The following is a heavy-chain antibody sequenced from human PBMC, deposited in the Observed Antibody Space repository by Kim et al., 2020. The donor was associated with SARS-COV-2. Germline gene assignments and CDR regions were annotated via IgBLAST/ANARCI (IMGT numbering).Heavy chain of an antibody. Sequence: ASVKVSCKVSGYTLTELSMHWVRQAPGKGLEWMGGFDPEDGETIYAQKFQGRVTMTEDTSTNTAYMELSSQRSEDTAVYYCATKSYDILTGYTPKINYYGMDVWGQGTTVTVSS. CDR3: ATKSYDILTGYTPKINYYGMDV. D-gene: IGHD3-9*01. CDR1: GYTLTELS. CDR2: FDPEDGET. J-gene: IGHJ6*02. V-gene: IGHV1-24*01.